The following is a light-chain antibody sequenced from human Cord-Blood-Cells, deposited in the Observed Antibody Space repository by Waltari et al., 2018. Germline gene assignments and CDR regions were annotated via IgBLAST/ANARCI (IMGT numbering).Light chain of an antibody. Sequence: EIVLTQSPGTLSLSPGERATLSCRASQSVSSSYLAWYQQKPGQYPRLLIYGASSRATGIPDRFSGSGSGTDFTLTISRLEPEDFAVYYCQQYGSSPLTFGPGTKVDIK. CDR2: GAS. V-gene: IGKV3-20*01. CDR1: QSVSSSY. CDR3: QQYGSSPLT. J-gene: IGKJ3*01.